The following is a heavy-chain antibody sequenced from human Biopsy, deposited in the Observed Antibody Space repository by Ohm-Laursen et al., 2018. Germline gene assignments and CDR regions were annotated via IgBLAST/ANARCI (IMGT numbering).Heavy chain of an antibody. Sequence: ASVKVSCKAPGRTFSNYGVNWARQAPGQGLEWLGGNIPILGTGNYAQRFQDRVTVAADTSTSTATMELRSLRSDDPAVYYCATKLTGYFHHWGQGTLVIVSS. V-gene: IGHV1-69*06. CDR3: ATKLTGYFHH. J-gene: IGHJ1*01. D-gene: IGHD3-9*01. CDR2: NIPILGTG. CDR1: GRTFSNYG.